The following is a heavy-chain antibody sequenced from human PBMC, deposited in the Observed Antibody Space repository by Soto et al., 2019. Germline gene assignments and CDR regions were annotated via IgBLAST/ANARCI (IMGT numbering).Heavy chain of an antibody. CDR3: ARASASSKLRGVVIN. D-gene: IGHD3-10*01. J-gene: IGHJ4*02. CDR2: IYHSGNT. Sequence: QVQLQESGPGLVKPSGTLSLTCALSGASIITDNWWIWVRQPPGKEMEWIGEIYHSGNTNFNPSVKSLVTIPVDTSKHQFSLTVSSVTAADTAIYYCARASASSKLRGVVINWGQGTLVTVSS. V-gene: IGHV4-4*02. CDR1: GASIITDNW.